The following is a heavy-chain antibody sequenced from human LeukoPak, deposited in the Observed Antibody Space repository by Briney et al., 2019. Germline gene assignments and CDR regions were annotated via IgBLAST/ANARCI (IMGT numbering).Heavy chain of an antibody. CDR1: GGSFSGYY. Sequence: TSETLSLTCAVYGGSFSGYYWSWIRQPPGKGLEWIGEINHSGSTNYNPSLKSRVTISVDTSKNQFSLKLSSVTAVDTAVYYCARAPGDYFDYWGQGTLVTVSS. V-gene: IGHV4-34*01. CDR3: ARAPGDYFDY. D-gene: IGHD4-17*01. CDR2: INHSGST. J-gene: IGHJ4*02.